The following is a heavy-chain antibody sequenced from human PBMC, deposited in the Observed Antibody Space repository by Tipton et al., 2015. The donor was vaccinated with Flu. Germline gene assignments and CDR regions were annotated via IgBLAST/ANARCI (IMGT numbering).Heavy chain of an antibody. CDR1: GGSISSGSYY. CDR3: ASGRYDSSAREGFFGY. D-gene: IGHD3-22*01. CDR2: IYTSGST. J-gene: IGHJ4*02. Sequence: TLSLTCTVSGGSISSGSYYWSWIRQPAGKGLEWIGRIYTSGSTKYNPSLKSRVTISVGTSKNQFSLKLSSVTAADTAVYYCASGRYDSSAREGFFGYWGQGTLVTVSS. V-gene: IGHV4-61*02.